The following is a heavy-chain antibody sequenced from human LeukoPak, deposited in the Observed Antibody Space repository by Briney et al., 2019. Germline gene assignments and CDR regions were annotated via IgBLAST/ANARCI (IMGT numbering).Heavy chain of an antibody. J-gene: IGHJ4*02. Sequence: GGSLRLSCAASGFTFSSYWMNWARQAPGKGLEWVASINHNGNVNYYVDSVKGRFTITRDNARNSLFLQMNSLRAEDTAVYYCAGEDGYCSGGNCYSYFDSWGQGALVTVSS. V-gene: IGHV3-7*01. CDR1: GFTFSSYW. CDR3: AGEDGYCSGGNCYSYFDS. D-gene: IGHD2-15*01. CDR2: INHNGNVN.